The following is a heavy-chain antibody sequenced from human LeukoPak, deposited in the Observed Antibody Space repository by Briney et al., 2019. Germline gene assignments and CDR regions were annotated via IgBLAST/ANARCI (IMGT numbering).Heavy chain of an antibody. Sequence: GGSLRLSCAASAINVTTNYMTWIRQAPGKGLEWVSLIYGDNAAYYAESVRGRLIISRDSLKNTLFLQMNSLRAEDTAVYYCVSSTGQQFIPYDYWGHGAHVTVSS. J-gene: IGHJ4*01. V-gene: IGHV3-66*02. CDR2: IYGDNAA. CDR3: VSSTGQQFIPYDY. D-gene: IGHD6-13*01. CDR1: AINVTTNY.